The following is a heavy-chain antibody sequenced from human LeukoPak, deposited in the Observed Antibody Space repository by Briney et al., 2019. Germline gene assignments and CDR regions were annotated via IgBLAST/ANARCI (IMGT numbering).Heavy chain of an antibody. V-gene: IGHV3-23*01. Sequence: PGGSLRRSCAASGVTFSSYAMSWVRQAPGKGLEWVSVISGSGGSTYYADSVKGRFTISRDNSKNTLYLQMNSLRAEDTAVYYCAKVRGFYYDDYWGQGTLVTVSS. D-gene: IGHD3-22*01. CDR2: ISGSGGST. CDR3: AKVRGFYYDDY. J-gene: IGHJ4*02. CDR1: GVTFSSYA.